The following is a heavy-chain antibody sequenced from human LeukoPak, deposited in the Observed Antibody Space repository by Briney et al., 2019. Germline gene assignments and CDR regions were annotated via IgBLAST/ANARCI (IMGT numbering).Heavy chain of an antibody. CDR2: INLNNGDI. V-gene: IGHV1-2*02. J-gene: IGHJ5*02. CDR3: ARADRLHGGPYLIGP. Sequence: ASVKVSCKASGYSFTDYYMHWVRQAPGQGLEWMGWINLNNGDIKSAQKFQGRVTMTRDTSNTTVYMEVSWLTSDDTAIYYCARADRLHGGPYLIGPWGQGTLVTVSS. D-gene: IGHD2-21*01. CDR1: GYSFTDYY.